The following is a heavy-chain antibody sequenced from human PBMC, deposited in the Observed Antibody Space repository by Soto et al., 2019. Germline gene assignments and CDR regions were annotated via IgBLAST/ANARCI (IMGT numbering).Heavy chain of an antibody. V-gene: IGHV4-31*03. D-gene: IGHD3-3*01. CDR1: GDSVSSGGNY. CDR2: IYYSGST. Sequence: SETLSLTCTVSGDSVSSGGNYWSWIRQPPGEGLEWIGYIYYSGSTYYNPSLKSRATISVDTSKNQFSLKLSSVTAADTAVYYCARQDFWSGYNWFDPWGQGTLVTVSS. CDR3: ARQDFWSGYNWFDP. J-gene: IGHJ5*02.